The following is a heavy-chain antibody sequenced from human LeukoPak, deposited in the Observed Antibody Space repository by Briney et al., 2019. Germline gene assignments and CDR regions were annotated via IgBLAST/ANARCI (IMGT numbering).Heavy chain of an antibody. CDR2: TYYRSKWYN. D-gene: IGHD6-13*01. V-gene: IGHV6-1*01. CDR1: GDSVSSNSAA. Sequence: SQTLSLTCAISGDSVSSNSAAWNWIRQSPCRGLEWLGRTYYRSKWYNDYAVSVKSRITINPDTSKNQFSLQLNSVTPEDTAVYYCARDGYSSSWSAAGAFDIWGQGTMVTVSS. J-gene: IGHJ3*02. CDR3: ARDGYSSSWSAAGAFDI.